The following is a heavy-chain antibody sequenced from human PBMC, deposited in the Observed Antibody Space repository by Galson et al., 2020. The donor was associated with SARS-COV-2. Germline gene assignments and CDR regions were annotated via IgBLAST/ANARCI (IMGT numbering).Heavy chain of an antibody. D-gene: IGHD6-13*01. CDR3: ARGTIVAAGTLFDC. Sequence: SETLSLTCSVSGASISIGSYYWNYIRQPAGGGLKWIGHIYPSCTTNYNPCLTSRITISVDTSKNQFSLKLSSVTAADTAVYYCARGTIVAAGTLFDCWGQGTLVTVSS. CDR2: IYPSCTT. J-gene: IGHJ4*02. V-gene: IGHV4-61*09. CDR1: GASISIGSYY.